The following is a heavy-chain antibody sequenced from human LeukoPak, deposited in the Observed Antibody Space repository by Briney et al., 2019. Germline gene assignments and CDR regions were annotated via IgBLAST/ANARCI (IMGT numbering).Heavy chain of an antibody. V-gene: IGHV1-3*03. Sequence: ASVKVSCKASGYTFTSYAMHWVRQAPGQRLEWMGWINAGNGNTKYSQEFQGRVTITRDTSASTAYTELSSLRSEDMAVYCCARDEGYCSGGSCPLFDYWGQGTLVTVSS. CDR3: ARDEGYCSGGSCPLFDY. D-gene: IGHD2-15*01. CDR2: INAGNGNT. J-gene: IGHJ4*02. CDR1: GYTFTSYA.